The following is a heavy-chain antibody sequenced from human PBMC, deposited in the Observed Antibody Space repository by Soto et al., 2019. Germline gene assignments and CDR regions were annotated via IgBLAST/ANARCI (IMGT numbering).Heavy chain of an antibody. J-gene: IGHJ4*02. Sequence: QVQLQESGPGLVKPSQTLSLTCTVSGGSISSGGYYWSWIRQHPGKGLEWIGYIYYSGSTYYNPALRSRVTVSVDRSKDQFSLKLSSVTAADTAVYYCARVLVVRGVRIDYWGQGTLVTVSS. CDR3: ARVLVVRGVRIDY. V-gene: IGHV4-31*03. D-gene: IGHD3-10*01. CDR1: GGSISSGGYY. CDR2: IYYSGST.